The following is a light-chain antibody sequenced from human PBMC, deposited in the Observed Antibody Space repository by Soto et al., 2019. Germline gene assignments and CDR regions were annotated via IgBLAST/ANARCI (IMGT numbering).Light chain of an antibody. CDR3: QQYHTSPYT. CDR1: QDISSW. J-gene: IGKJ2*01. CDR2: KAS. Sequence: DIQMTQSPSTLSASVGDRVTITCRASQDISSWLAWYQQKPGRAPKLLIYKASNLQSGAPSRVYGGEYATDFTLSIARLRPEDLGTYYGQQYHTSPYTFGQGTRVEI. V-gene: IGKV1-5*03.